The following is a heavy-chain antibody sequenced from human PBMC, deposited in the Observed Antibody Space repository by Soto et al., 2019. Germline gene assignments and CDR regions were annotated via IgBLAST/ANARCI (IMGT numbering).Heavy chain of an antibody. J-gene: IGHJ5*02. CDR3: ANDGNAWFYP. Sequence: PWAPLSLSCRVSDGSLNSSYYCWCWISQPPGRGLEWIGSVCYHGSAYYNPSLTSRVTISADTSNRQISLKLRSVTASDTAVYHYANDGNAWFYPCYQGTRVTVSA. V-gene: IGHV4-39*01. CDR2: VCYHGSA. CDR1: DGSLNSSYYC. D-gene: IGHD2-15*01.